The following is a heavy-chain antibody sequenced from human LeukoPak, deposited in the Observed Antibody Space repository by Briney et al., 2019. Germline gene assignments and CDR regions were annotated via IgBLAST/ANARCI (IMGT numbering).Heavy chain of an antibody. Sequence: GSLRLSCAASGFTFSSYAMHWVRQAPGKGLEWVAVISYDGSNKYYADSVKGRFTISRDNSKNTLYLQMNSLRAEDTAVYYCAREGHLGIYYYYMDVWGKGTTVTVSS. CDR2: ISYDGSNK. CDR1: GFTFSSYA. J-gene: IGHJ6*03. V-gene: IGHV3-30*04. D-gene: IGHD1-26*01. CDR3: AREGHLGIYYYYMDV.